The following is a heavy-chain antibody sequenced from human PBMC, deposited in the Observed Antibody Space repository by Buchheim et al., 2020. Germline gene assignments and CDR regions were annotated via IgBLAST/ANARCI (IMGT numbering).Heavy chain of an antibody. Sequence: QVQVVESGGGVVQPGGSLRLSCAASGFTFKNYGMHWVRQAPGKGLEWVAVISYDGNKNYYEDSVKGRFIISRDNSKNTLYLQMNSLRAEDTAVYFCTKAHYYGSGDYYSRLGYFFGMGVWGTGTT. CDR1: GFTFKNYG. D-gene: IGHD3-10*01. J-gene: IGHJ6*04. V-gene: IGHV3-30*18. CDR2: ISYDGNKN. CDR3: TKAHYYGSGDYYSRLGYFFGMGV.